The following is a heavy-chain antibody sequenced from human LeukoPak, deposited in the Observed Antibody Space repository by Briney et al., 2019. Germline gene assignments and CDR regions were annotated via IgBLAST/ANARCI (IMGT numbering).Heavy chain of an antibody. V-gene: IGHV3-7*01. D-gene: IGHD6-13*01. CDR1: GFTFNNYW. J-gene: IGHJ4*02. CDR3: ARDKAAAGTGDCDY. Sequence: SGGSLRLSCAASGFTFNNYWMSWVRQAPGKGLEWVANIKQDGSEKSYVDSVRGRFTISRDNAKNSLYLQMNSLRAEDTAVYYCARDKAAAGTGDCDYWGQGTLVTVSS. CDR2: IKQDGSEK.